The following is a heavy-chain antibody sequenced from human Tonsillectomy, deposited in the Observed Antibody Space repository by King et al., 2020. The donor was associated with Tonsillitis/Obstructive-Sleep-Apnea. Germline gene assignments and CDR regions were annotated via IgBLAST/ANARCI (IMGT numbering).Heavy chain of an antibody. Sequence: QLVQSGAEVKKPGASVKVSCKASGYTFINSFMQWVRQAPGQGLEWMGIINPSDDTKSYAPKFQDRITITRDTSTSTIYMGLSTLRSEEPAVYYCTRVAGREQRVSGTWYVDLWGRGTLVSVSS. V-gene: IGHV1-46*01. CDR2: INPSDDTK. D-gene: IGHD6-6*01. J-gene: IGHJ2*01. CDR1: GYTFINSF. CDR3: TRVAGREQRVSGTWYVDL.